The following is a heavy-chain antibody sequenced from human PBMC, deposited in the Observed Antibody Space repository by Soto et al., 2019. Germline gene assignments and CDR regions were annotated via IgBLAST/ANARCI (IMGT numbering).Heavy chain of an antibody. CDR1: GYSFTSYC. V-gene: IGHV5-51*01. CDR3: ARAPKSSGSWSWAFDF. Sequence: LGESLKISCKGSGYSFTSYCIGWVRQMPGKGLEWMGIIYPGDSDTRYSPSFQGQVTISADKSISTAYLQWSSLRASDTAMYYCARAPKSSGSWSWAFDFWGKGKMVTVS. CDR2: IYPGDSDT. D-gene: IGHD6-25*01. J-gene: IGHJ3*01.